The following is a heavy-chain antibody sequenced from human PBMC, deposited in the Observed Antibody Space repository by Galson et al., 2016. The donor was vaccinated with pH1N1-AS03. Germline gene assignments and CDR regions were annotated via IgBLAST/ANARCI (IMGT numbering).Heavy chain of an antibody. Sequence: ETLSLTCAVYGGSFSGYSCSWIRQSPGKGLEWIGEINHSGSTNYNPSLKNRVTISVDTSTNQFSLNLTSVTAADTAVYYCARRANWGLTGRQNWFDPWGQGTLVTVSS. D-gene: IGHD7-27*01. CDR3: ARRANWGLTGRQNWFDP. V-gene: IGHV4-34*01. CDR1: GGSFSGYS. CDR2: INHSGST. J-gene: IGHJ5*02.